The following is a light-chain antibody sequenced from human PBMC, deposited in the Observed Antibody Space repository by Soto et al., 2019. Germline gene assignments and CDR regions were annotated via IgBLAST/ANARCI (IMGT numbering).Light chain of an antibody. Sequence: EIVLTQSPGTLSLSPGERATLYCRASQSVGSNYLAWYQQKPGQAPRVLIYGASSRATGIPDRFSGSGSGAEFTLTISSLQSEDFAVYYCQQYNNWPRTFGQGTKVDIK. J-gene: IGKJ1*01. V-gene: IGKV3-20*01. CDR1: QSVGSNY. CDR3: QQYNNWPRT. CDR2: GAS.